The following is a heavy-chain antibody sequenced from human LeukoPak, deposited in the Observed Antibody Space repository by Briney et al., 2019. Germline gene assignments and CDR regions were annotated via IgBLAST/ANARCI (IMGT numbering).Heavy chain of an antibody. CDR1: GFTVSSNY. CDR2: IYSGGST. D-gene: IGHD3-22*01. J-gene: IGHJ4*02. CDR3: CRVACDSGFCNVDY. Sequence: PGGSLRLSCAASGFTVSSNYMSWVRQAPGKGLEWVSVIYSGGSTYYADSVKGRFTISRDNSKNTLYLQMNSLRAEDTAVYYCCRVACDSGFCNVDYWGQGTLVPVTS. V-gene: IGHV3-53*01.